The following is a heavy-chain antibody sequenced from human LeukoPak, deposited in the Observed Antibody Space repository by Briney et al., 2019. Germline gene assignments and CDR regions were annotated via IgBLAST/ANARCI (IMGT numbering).Heavy chain of an antibody. Sequence: GGSLRLSCAASGFTFSDYGIHWVRQAPGQGLEWVAVLSPHANYEYYADSVQGRFAISRDDSKNTVYLQMNSLRDEETAVYYCARDWIDRSLDYWGLGTLVTVSS. CDR1: GFTFSDYG. CDR2: LSPHANYE. V-gene: IGHV3-33*01. D-gene: IGHD2-2*03. CDR3: ARDWIDRSLDY. J-gene: IGHJ4*02.